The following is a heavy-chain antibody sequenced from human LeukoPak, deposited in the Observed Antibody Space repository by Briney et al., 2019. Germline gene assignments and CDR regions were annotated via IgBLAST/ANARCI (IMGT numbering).Heavy chain of an antibody. CDR1: GFNFSDYF. Sequence: GGSLRLSCAAPGFNFSDYFLTWVRQAPGKGLEWVANINQDGNEKNYVDSLEGRFTISRDNAKRSLYLQVNSLRVDDTAMYYCVRDVGYYGGNHDYWGQGTLVIVSS. CDR2: INQDGNEK. CDR3: VRDVGYYGGNHDY. D-gene: IGHD4-23*01. V-gene: IGHV3-7*01. J-gene: IGHJ4*02.